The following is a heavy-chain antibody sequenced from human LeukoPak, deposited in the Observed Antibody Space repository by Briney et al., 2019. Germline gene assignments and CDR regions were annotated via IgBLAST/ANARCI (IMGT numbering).Heavy chain of an antibody. V-gene: IGHV3-23*01. CDR2: IFASVGEI. CDR1: GFTFSTFA. D-gene: IGHD1-26*01. J-gene: IGHJ6*03. CDR3: ARDGAPYYYYYMDV. Sequence: GGSLRLSCAASGFTFSTFAMFWVRQPPGEGLEWVSSIFASVGEIHYADSVRGRFTISRDNSKSTLSLQMNSLRANDTAVYYCARDGAPYYYYYMDVWGKGTTVTVSS.